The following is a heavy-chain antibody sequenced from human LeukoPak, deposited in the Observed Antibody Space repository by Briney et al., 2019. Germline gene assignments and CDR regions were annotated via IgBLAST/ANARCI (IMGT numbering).Heavy chain of an antibody. Sequence: ASVTVSCKASGYTFSTYGISWVRQAPGQGLEWMGWISAYNGNTKYAQKLQGRVTMTTDTSTTKAYMELRSLRSDDTAVYYCARANYYYDSSGQGAFDIWGQGTMITVSS. V-gene: IGHV1-18*01. J-gene: IGHJ3*02. CDR1: GYTFSTYG. D-gene: IGHD3-22*01. CDR2: ISAYNGNT. CDR3: ARANYYYDSSGQGAFDI.